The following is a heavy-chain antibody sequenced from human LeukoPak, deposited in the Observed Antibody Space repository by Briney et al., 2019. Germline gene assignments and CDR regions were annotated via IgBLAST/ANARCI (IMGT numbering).Heavy chain of an antibody. CDR2: ISYDGSNK. D-gene: IGHD3-3*01. V-gene: IGHV3-30*04. J-gene: IGHJ6*04. CDR1: GFTFSSYA. Sequence: GGSLRLSCAASGFTFSSYAMHWVRQAPGKGLEWGAVISYDGSNKYYADSVKGRFTISRDNSKNTLYLQMNSLRAEDTAVYYCARDRALEYYGMDVWGKGTTVTVSS. CDR3: ARDRALEYYGMDV.